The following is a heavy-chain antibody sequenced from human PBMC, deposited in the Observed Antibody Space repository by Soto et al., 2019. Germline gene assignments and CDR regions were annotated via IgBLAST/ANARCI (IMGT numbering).Heavy chain of an antibody. Sequence: EVQLVESGGGLVQPGGSLRLSCAASKISINNYWMSWVRQAPGKGLEWVANIRGDGHETRYVDSVKGRFAISRDNALNSLSLQRNSLRVEDTVIYYCVRDGDVCSGSDCFRHFSYWGQGTLVTVSS. D-gene: IGHD2-21*02. J-gene: IGHJ4*02. CDR2: IRGDGHET. CDR1: KISINNYW. CDR3: VRDGDVCSGSDCFRHFSY. V-gene: IGHV3-7*03.